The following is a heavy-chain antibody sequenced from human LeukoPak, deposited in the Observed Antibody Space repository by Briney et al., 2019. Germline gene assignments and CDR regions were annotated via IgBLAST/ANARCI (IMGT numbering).Heavy chain of an antibody. J-gene: IGHJ5*02. D-gene: IGHD3-16*02. Sequence: SETLSLTCAVYGGSFSGYYWSWIRQPPGKGLEWIGEINHSGSTNYNPSLKSRVTISVDTSKNQFSLKLSSVTAADTAVYYCARHVIARFDPWGQGTLVTVSS. CDR1: GGSFSGYY. CDR2: INHSGST. V-gene: IGHV4-34*01. CDR3: ARHVIARFDP.